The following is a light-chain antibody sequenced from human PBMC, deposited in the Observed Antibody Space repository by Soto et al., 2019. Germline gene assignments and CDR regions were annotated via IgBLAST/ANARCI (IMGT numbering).Light chain of an antibody. V-gene: IGLV2-14*01. J-gene: IGLJ1*01. CDR3: SSYTSSNTLHYV. CDR2: EVS. CDR1: RSDVGGYNY. Sequence: QSALTQPASVSGSPGQSITVSCTGTRSDVGGYNYVSWYQQHPGKAPKLIIYEVSNRPSGVSYRYPGSKSGNTASLTISGLQAEDEADYYCSSYTSSNTLHYVFGSGTKVTVL.